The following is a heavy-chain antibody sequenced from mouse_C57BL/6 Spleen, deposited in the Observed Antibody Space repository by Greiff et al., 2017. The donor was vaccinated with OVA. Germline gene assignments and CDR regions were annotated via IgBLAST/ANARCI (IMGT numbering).Heavy chain of an antibody. CDR3: ARDVYDYVWFAY. CDR2: ISRGSGAI. D-gene: IGHD2-4*01. V-gene: IGHV5-17*01. J-gene: IGHJ3*01. CDR1: GFTFTDYG. Sequence: EVQLQESGAGLVKPGASLKLSCAASGFTFTDYGMHWVRQAPGQGLAWVAYISRGSGAIYYADTLTGLFTLSRDNAKNTLFLQMTSLRSEDTAVDYGARDVYDYVWFAYWGQGTLVTVAA.